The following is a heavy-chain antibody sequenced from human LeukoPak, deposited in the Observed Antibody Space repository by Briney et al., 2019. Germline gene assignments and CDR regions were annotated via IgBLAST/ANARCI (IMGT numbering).Heavy chain of an antibody. D-gene: IGHD6-13*01. CDR3: ARGIEAAAVTEFDY. V-gene: IGHV5-51*01. CDR2: IHPRDSDT. Sequence: GESLKISCKGSGYIFTTSWIGWVRQMPGKGLEWMGIIHPRDSDTRYRPSFQGRVTISADKSISTAYLQWSSLKASDTAMYYCARGIEAAAVTEFDYWGQGTLVTVSS. J-gene: IGHJ4*02. CDR1: GYIFTTSW.